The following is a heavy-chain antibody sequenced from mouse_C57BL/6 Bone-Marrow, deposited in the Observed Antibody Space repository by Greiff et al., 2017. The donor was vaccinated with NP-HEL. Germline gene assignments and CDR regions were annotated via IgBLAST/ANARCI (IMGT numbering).Heavy chain of an antibody. CDR1: GYAFSSYW. D-gene: IGHD1-1*01. Sequence: QVHVKQSGAELVKPGASVKISCKASGYAFSSYWMNWVKERPGKGLEWIGQIYPGDGDTKYNGKFKGKATLTADKYSSTAYMQVSSLTSEDSAVYFCARGDYGSSRFGYAMDYWGQGTSVTVSS. J-gene: IGHJ4*01. V-gene: IGHV1-80*01. CDR3: ARGDYGSSRFGYAMDY. CDR2: IYPGDGDT.